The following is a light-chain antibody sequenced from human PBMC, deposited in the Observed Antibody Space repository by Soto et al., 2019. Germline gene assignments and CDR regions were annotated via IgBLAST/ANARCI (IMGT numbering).Light chain of an antibody. J-gene: IGKJ1*01. CDR1: QSVSSS. Sequence: EVVLTQSPATLSMSPGERATLSCRASQSVSSSLAWYQQNPGQAPRLLIYSASTRATGIPARFSGGGSGTEFTLTISSLQSEDFAVYYCQQYNDWPPSTFGQGTKVDI. CDR2: SAS. V-gene: IGKV3-15*01. CDR3: QQYNDWPPST.